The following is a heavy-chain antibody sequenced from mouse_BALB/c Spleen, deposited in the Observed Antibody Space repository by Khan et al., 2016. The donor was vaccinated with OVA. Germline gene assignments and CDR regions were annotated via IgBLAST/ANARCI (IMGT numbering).Heavy chain of an antibody. Sequence: QVQLKQSGPGLVAPSQSLSITCTISGFSLTKYGVHWIRQPPGKGLEWLVVMWSDGSTTYNSALKSRMTISKDNSKSQVFLKMNSLQTDDTAMYFCARQPYYHYNIMDYWGQVTSVTVSS. CDR3: ARQPYYHYNIMDY. V-gene: IGHV2-6-1*01. D-gene: IGHD2-10*01. CDR1: GFSLTKYG. J-gene: IGHJ4*01. CDR2: MWSDGST.